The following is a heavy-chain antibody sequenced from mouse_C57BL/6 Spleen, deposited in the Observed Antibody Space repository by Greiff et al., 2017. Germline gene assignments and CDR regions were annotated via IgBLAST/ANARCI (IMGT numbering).Heavy chain of an antibody. J-gene: IGHJ2*01. V-gene: IGHV1-69*01. Sequence: LQPGAELVMPGASVKLSCKASGYTFTSYWMHWVKQRPGQGLEWIGEIDPSDSYTNYNQKFKGKSTLTVDKSSSTAYMQLSSLTSEDSAVYYCARRYYGSSYVLHYYFDYWGQGTTLTVSS. D-gene: IGHD1-1*01. CDR3: ARRYYGSSYVLHYYFDY. CDR1: GYTFTSYW. CDR2: IDPSDSYT.